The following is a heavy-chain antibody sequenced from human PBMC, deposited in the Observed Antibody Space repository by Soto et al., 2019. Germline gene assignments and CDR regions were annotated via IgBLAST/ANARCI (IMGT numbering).Heavy chain of an antibody. CDR1: GRTFSAAG. CDR3: AKDKGRTAIDY. J-gene: IGHJ4*02. CDR2: IANDGRSE. V-gene: IGHV3-30*18. Sequence: QVQLVESGGGVVQPGRSLRLSCAASGRTFSAAGMHWVRQAPGKGLEWVAFIANDGRSESYADSVKGRFTISRDNSQNRPYLQMNGLRAEDTAVYSCAKDKGRTAIDYWGQGTLVSVSS.